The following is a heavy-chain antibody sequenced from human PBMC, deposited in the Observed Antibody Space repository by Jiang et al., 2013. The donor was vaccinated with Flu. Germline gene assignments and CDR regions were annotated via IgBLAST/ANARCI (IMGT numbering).Heavy chain of an antibody. V-gene: IGHV4-39*07. CDR1: GGSISSSNYY. Sequence: GSGLVKPSETLSLTCTVSGGSISSSNYYWGWIRQPPGKGLEWIGSIYYSGSTFYNPSLKSRVTISVDTSKNQFSLRLSSVTAADTAVYYCARSHSTYSTPLGPIDVWGQ. J-gene: IGHJ6*02. CDR3: ARSHSTYSTPLGPIDV. D-gene: IGHD6-13*01. CDR2: IYYSGST.